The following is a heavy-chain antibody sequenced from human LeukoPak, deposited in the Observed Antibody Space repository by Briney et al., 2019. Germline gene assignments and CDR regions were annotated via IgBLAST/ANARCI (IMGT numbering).Heavy chain of an antibody. V-gene: IGHV5-51*01. CDR3: ATQNTNYYDSSGYPFDI. CDR2: IFPGDSDT. J-gene: IGHJ3*02. Sequence: GASLQISCKCSGYIFTNYWIGWVRQVPGKGLEWMGFIFPGDSDTRYRPSFQGQVTISADKSISTAYLQWSSLKASDTAMYYCATQNTNYYDSSGYPFDIWGQGTMVTVSS. CDR1: GYIFTNYW. D-gene: IGHD3-22*01.